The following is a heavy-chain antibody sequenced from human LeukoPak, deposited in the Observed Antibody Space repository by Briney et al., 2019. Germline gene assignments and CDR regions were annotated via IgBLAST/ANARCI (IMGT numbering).Heavy chain of an antibody. D-gene: IGHD3-10*01. CDR1: GFTFSSYA. CDR2: ISSNGGST. Sequence: GGSLRLSCAASGFTFSSYAIHWVRQAPGKGLEYVSAISSNGGSTYYANSVKGRFTISRDNSKNTLYLQMGSLRAEDMAVYYCARDISGDGYFDYWGQGTLVTASS. CDR3: ARDISGDGYFDY. J-gene: IGHJ4*02. V-gene: IGHV3-64*01.